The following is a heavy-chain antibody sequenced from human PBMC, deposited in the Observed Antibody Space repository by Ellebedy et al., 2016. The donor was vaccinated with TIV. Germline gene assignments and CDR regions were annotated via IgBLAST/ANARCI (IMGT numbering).Heavy chain of an antibody. CDR1: GFDFSDYY. V-gene: IGHV3-23*01. Sequence: GGSLRLSCAASGFDFSDYYMTWVRQAPGKGLEWVASISGNGGSTYYADSVKGRFTISRDNSKNTLSLQMNSLRAEDTALYYCAKVGNYYGSGYYYYYYMDVWGKGSTVTASS. CDR3: AKVGNYYGSGYYYYYYMDV. D-gene: IGHD3-10*01. CDR2: ISGNGGST. J-gene: IGHJ6*03.